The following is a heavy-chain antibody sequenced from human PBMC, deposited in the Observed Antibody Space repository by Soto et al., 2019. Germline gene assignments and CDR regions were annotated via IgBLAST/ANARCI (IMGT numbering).Heavy chain of an antibody. CDR3: ARDVVVVPALGMDV. J-gene: IGHJ6*02. V-gene: IGHV1-3*01. D-gene: IGHD2-2*01. CDR2: INAGNCNT. CDR1: GYTFTSYA. Sequence: GASVKVSCKASGYTFTSYAIHWVRQAPGQRLEWMGWINAGNCNTKYSQKFQGRVTITRDTSASTAYMELSSLRSEDTAVYYCARDVVVVPALGMDVWGQGTTVTVSS.